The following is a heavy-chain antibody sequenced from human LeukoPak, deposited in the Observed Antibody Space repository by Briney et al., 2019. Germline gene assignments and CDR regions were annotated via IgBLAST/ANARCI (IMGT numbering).Heavy chain of an antibody. CDR2: INHSGST. D-gene: IGHD1-26*01. CDR1: GGSISSYY. V-gene: IGHV4-34*01. J-gene: IGHJ3*02. Sequence: SETLSLTCTVSGGSISSYYWSWIRQPPGKGLEWIGEINHSGSTNYNPSLKSRVTISVDTSKNQFSLKLSSVTAADTAVYYCARRTLKWELLGGAFDIWGQGTMVTVSS. CDR3: ARRTLKWELLGGAFDI.